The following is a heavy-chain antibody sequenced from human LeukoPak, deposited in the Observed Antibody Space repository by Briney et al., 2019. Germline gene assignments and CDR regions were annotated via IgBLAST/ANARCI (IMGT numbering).Heavy chain of an antibody. CDR2: IYSSEST. D-gene: IGHD4-23*01. CDR3: AGGGKATVVTM. V-gene: IGHV4-4*07. J-gene: IGHJ4*02. CDR1: GHSISSYH. Sequence: SEPLSLTCTVSGHSISSYHWRWLRQPARKGREWIGRIYSSESTNYNPSLKSRVSMSVDTSKNQFYLKLTAVTAADTAVYYCAGGGKATVVTMWGQGILVTVSS.